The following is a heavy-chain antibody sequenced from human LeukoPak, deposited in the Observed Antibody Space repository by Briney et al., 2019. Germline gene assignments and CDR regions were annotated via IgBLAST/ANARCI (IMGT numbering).Heavy chain of an antibody. CDR3: ASRNQYCGGDCFWAFDI. CDR2: ISSSGSYI. Sequence: GGSLRLSCGASGFTFSCYSMNWVRQAPGKGLEWVSSISSSGSYIYYADSVKGRFTISRDNAKNSLYLQMNSLRAEDTAVYYCASRNQYCGGDCFWAFDIWGRGTMVTVSS. V-gene: IGHV3-21*01. CDR1: GFTFSCYS. D-gene: IGHD2-21*02. J-gene: IGHJ3*02.